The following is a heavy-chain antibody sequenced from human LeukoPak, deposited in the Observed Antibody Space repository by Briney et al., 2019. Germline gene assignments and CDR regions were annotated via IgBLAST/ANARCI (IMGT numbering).Heavy chain of an antibody. CDR3: ARRTTRYWFDP. CDR2: IYHSGST. V-gene: IGHV4-30-2*01. J-gene: IGHJ5*02. CDR1: GGSISSGGYS. D-gene: IGHD4-4*01. Sequence: SQTLSLTCAVSGGSISSGGYSWSWTRQPPGKGLEWIGYIYHSGSTYYNPSLKSRVTISVDRSKNQFSLKLSSVTAADTAVYYCARRTTRYWFDPWGQGTLVTVSS.